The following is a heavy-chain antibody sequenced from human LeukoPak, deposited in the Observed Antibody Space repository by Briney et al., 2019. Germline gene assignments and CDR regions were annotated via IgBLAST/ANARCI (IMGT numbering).Heavy chain of an antibody. J-gene: IGHJ4*02. CDR3: ARAGGSTVSHSDY. Sequence: GGSLRLSCAASGFTFSTYSMNWIRQAPGKGLEWVSSISSSTSYIYYADSVKGRFTISKDNAKNSLYLQMNSLRAEDTAVYYCARAGGSTVSHSDYWGQGTLVTVSS. CDR2: ISSSTSYI. V-gene: IGHV3-21*01. D-gene: IGHD4-17*01. CDR1: GFTFSTYS.